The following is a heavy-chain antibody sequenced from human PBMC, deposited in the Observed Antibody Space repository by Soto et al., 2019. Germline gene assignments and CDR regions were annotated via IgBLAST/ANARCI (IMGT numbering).Heavy chain of an antibody. CDR2: IYSNGFT. J-gene: IGHJ6*02. CDR1: GFTVTSNY. CDR3: VSERSTLSYYYHGMYV. V-gene: IGHV3-53*01. Sequence: PGGSLRLSCAVSGFTVTSNYMSWVRHAPGKGLAWVSVIYSNGFTNYADSVKGRFTVSRDKSKNALYLQLNSLRAEDTAVYYWVSERSTLSYYYHGMYVWGQGTTVTVAS.